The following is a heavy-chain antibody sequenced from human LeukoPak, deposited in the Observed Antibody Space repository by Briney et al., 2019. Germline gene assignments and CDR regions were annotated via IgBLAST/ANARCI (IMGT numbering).Heavy chain of an antibody. Sequence: SETLSLTCAVYGRSGSFNDYYWNWIRQSPGKGLEWIGEINHSGGTHYHPSLKSRVTISVDTSKNQFSLRLRSVTAADTAVYYCASLMTTVTYDVFDIWGRGTIVTVSS. CDR3: ASLMTTVTYDVFDI. J-gene: IGHJ3*02. V-gene: IGHV4-34*01. CDR2: INHSGGT. D-gene: IGHD4-17*01. CDR1: GRSGSFNDYY.